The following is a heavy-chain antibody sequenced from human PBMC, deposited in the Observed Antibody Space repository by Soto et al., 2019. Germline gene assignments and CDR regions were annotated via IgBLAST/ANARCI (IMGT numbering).Heavy chain of an antibody. CDR3: ANDGILLSYDFWSGYTDV. CDR1: GFSFDDYA. J-gene: IGHJ6*02. V-gene: IGHV3-9*01. Sequence: GGSLRLSCAASGFSFDDYAMHWVRQGPGKGLEWVAGISWNSGSIVSADSVQRPFTISRDNAKNSLYLQMNSLRAEDTALYYCANDGILLSYDFWSGYTDVWAQATTVTVSS. D-gene: IGHD3-3*01. CDR2: ISWNSGSI.